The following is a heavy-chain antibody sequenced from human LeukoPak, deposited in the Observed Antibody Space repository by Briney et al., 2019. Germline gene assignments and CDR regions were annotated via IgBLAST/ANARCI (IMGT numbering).Heavy chain of an antibody. CDR1: GGPISSGGYY. CDR3: AREKGYCSGGSCYGSWFDP. Sequence: PSETLSLTCTVSGGPISSGGYYWSWIRQHPGKGLEWIGYIYYSGSTYYNPSLKSRVTISVDTSKNQFSLKLSSVTAADTAVYYCAREKGYCSGGSCYGSWFDPWGQGTLVTVSS. CDR2: IYYSGST. J-gene: IGHJ5*02. V-gene: IGHV4-31*03. D-gene: IGHD2-15*01.